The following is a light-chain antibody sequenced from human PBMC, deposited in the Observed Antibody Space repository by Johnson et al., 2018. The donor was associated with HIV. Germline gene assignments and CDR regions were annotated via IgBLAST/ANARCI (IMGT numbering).Light chain of an antibody. V-gene: IGLV1-51*01. CDR3: GTWDSSLSADV. J-gene: IGLJ1*01. CDR2: DNN. Sequence: QSVLTQPPSVSAAPGQKVTISCSGSSSNIGNNYVSWYQQLPGTAPKLLIYDNNKRPSGIPDRFSGSKSGTSATLGITGLPTGDEADYYCGTWDSSLSADVFGTGTKVTVL. CDR1: SSNIGNNY.